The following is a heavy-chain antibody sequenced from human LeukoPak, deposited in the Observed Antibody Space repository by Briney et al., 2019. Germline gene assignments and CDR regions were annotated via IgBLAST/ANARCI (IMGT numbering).Heavy chain of an antibody. CDR2: IYNYGTT. D-gene: IGHD1-26*01. V-gene: IGHV3-66*01. CDR1: GFTISSNY. CDR3: ARVGFDRHSGTLLDP. J-gene: IGHJ5*02. Sequence: GGSLRLSCAASGFTISSNYMSWVRQAPGQGLEWVSVIYNYGTTCYADSVKGRFTISTDTSKNTLYLQMNSLRAEDTALYYCARVGFDRHSGTLLDPWGQGTLVTVSS.